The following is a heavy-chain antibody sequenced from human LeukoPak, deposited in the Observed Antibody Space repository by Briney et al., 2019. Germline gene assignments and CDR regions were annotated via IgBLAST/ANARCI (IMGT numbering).Heavy chain of an antibody. Sequence: ASVKVSCKASGYTFTSHGISWVRQAPGQGLEWMGWISTYNGNTNYAQKLQGRVSMTTDTSTSTAYMELRSLRSDDTAVYYCGRVPSTLYDFWSAYVIDYWGQGTLVTVSS. CDR3: GRVPSTLYDFWSAYVIDY. D-gene: IGHD3-3*01. J-gene: IGHJ4*02. CDR2: ISTYNGNT. CDR1: GYTFTSHG. V-gene: IGHV1-18*01.